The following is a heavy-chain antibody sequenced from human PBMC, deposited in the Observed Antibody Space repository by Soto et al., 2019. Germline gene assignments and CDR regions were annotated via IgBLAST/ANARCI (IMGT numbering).Heavy chain of an antibody. CDR3: ARGHSTDCSNGVCSFFYNHEMDV. Sequence: ASVKVSCKASGFTFTGHYIHWVRQAPGQGLEWMGWINPNSGGTSYTQKFQGWVTMTRDRSISTVYMELTRLRSDDTAVYFCARGHSTDCSNGVCSFFYNHEMDVWGQGTTVTVSS. D-gene: IGHD2-8*01. CDR2: INPNSGGT. CDR1: GFTFTGHY. J-gene: IGHJ6*02. V-gene: IGHV1-2*04.